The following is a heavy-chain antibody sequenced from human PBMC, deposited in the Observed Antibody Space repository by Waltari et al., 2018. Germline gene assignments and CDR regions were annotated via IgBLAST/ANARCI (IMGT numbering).Heavy chain of an antibody. Sequence: QVQFVQSGAEVEKPGASVKVSCKASGYTFNRYALHWVRQAPGQRLEWMGWINAGSGNTKYSRKFQGRVIITLDTSANTAYMELSSLTSEDTALYYCAREVYSTYEGDYFDFWGQGTLVTVSS. D-gene: IGHD5-12*01. CDR1: GYTFNRYA. V-gene: IGHV1-3*01. CDR3: AREVYSTYEGDYFDF. J-gene: IGHJ4*02. CDR2: INAGSGNT.